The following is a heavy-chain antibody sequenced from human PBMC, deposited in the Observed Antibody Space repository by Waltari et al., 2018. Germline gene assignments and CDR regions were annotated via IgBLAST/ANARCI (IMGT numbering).Heavy chain of an antibody. V-gene: IGHV3-7*01. J-gene: IGHJ4*02. D-gene: IGHD1-26*01. CDR1: GFTFSIYW. CDR2: IKEDGSEK. CDR3: GRFTRGRNSDY. Sequence: EVQLVESGGGLVQPGGSLRLSCVASGFTFSIYWMSWVRQAPGKGLGWVANIKEDGSEKYYVDSVKGRFTVSRDNAKNSLYLQMNSLRAEDTAVYYCGRFTRGRNSDYWGPGTLLTVSS.